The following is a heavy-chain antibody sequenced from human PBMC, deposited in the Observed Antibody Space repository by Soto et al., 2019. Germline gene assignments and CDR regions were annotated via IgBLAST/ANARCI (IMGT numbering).Heavy chain of an antibody. CDR1: GFTFSSYV. Sequence: GGSLRLSCAASGFTFSSYVMHWVGQAPGKGLEWVAVISYDGSNKYYADSVKGRFIISRDNSKNTLYLQMNSLRAEDTAVYYCAKNLDSSNYYENFDYWGQGTLVTVSS. D-gene: IGHD3-22*01. CDR3: AKNLDSSNYYENFDY. CDR2: ISYDGSNK. V-gene: IGHV3-30*18. J-gene: IGHJ4*02.